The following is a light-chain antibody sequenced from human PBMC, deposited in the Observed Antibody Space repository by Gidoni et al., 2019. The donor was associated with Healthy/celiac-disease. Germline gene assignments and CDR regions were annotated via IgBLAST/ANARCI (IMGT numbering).Light chain of an antibody. Sequence: EIVMTQSPATLSVSPGERATLSCRASQSVSSNLAWYQQKPGQAPRLLIYGASTRATGIPARFSGRGSGTEFTLTISSLQSEDFAVYYWQQYNNWRETFGQGTKVEIK. CDR2: GAS. J-gene: IGKJ1*01. CDR1: QSVSSN. CDR3: QQYNNWRET. V-gene: IGKV3-15*01.